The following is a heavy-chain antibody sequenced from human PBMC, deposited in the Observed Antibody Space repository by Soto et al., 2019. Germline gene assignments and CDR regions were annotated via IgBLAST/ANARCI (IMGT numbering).Heavy chain of an antibody. V-gene: IGHV4-34*01. CDR3: AGILPATIYYFDY. D-gene: IGHD2-15*01. CDR2: INHSGST. CDR1: GGSFSGYY. Sequence: QVQLQQWGAGLLKPSETLSLTCAVYGGSFSGYYWSWIRQPPGKGLEWIGEINHSGSTNYNPSLKSRVTIPVDPSKNQFSLKLSSVTAADTAVYYCAGILPATIYYFDYWGQGTLVTVSS. J-gene: IGHJ4*02.